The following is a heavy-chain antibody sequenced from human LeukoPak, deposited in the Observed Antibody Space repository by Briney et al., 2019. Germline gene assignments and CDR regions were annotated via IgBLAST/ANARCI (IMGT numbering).Heavy chain of an antibody. Sequence: SETLSLTCAVYGGSFSGYYWSWIRQPPGKGLEWIGEINHSGSTNYNPSLKSRVTISVDTSKNQFSLKLSSVTAADTAVYYCARIGGSSGAFDIWGQGTMVTVSS. J-gene: IGHJ3*02. CDR3: ARIGGSSGAFDI. CDR1: GGSFSGYY. D-gene: IGHD6-13*01. V-gene: IGHV4-34*01. CDR2: INHSGST.